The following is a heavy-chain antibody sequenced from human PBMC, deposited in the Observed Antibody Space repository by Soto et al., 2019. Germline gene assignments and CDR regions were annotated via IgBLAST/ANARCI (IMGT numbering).Heavy chain of an antibody. CDR3: ACIFSGGYGYGFYYYGMDV. CDR1: GGSISSSSYY. Sequence: SETLSLTCTVSGGSISSSSYYWGWIRQPPGKGLEWIGSVFYSGSTYYNPSLKSRVTISVDTSKNQFSLKLSSVTAADTAVYYCACIFSGGYGYGFYYYGMDVWGQGTTVT. V-gene: IGHV4-39*01. J-gene: IGHJ6*02. CDR2: VFYSGST. D-gene: IGHD5-18*01.